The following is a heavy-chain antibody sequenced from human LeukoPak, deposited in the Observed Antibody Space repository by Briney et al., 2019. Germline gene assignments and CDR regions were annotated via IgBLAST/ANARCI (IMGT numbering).Heavy chain of an antibody. D-gene: IGHD2-2*01. CDR3: AAYCSSTSCPNLDAFDI. CDR2: IYTSGST. V-gene: IGHV4-61*02. CDR1: GGSISSGSYY. J-gene: IGHJ3*02. Sequence: PSETLSLTCTVSGGSISSGSYYWSWIRQPAGKGLEWIGRIYTSGSTNYNPSLKSRVTISVDTSKNQFSLKLSSVTAADTAVYYCAAYCSSTSCPNLDAFDIWGQGTMVTVSS.